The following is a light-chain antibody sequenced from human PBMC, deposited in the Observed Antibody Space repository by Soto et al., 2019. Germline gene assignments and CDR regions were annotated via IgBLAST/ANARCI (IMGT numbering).Light chain of an antibody. J-gene: IGKJ4*01. CDR3: QQYNNWPLT. CDR1: QSVSSSN. V-gene: IGKV3D-15*01. CDR2: GAS. Sequence: TQSPGTLSLSPGERAPLSCRARQSVSSSNLAWYQQKPGQAPRLLIYGASSRAAGIPARFSGSGSGTEFTLTISSLQSEDFAVYYCQQYNNWPLTFGGGTKVDI.